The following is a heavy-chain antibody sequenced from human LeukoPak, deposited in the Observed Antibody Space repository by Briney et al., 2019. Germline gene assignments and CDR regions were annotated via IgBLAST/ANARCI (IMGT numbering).Heavy chain of an antibody. Sequence: GGSLRLSCAASGFTFRSYAMSWVRQAPGKGLEWVSAICGSGDITYYADSVKGRLTMSRDNFKNTLYLQMNSLRAEDTAVYYCAKVSRFAVVPAAMLDYWGQGSQVTVSS. J-gene: IGHJ4*02. D-gene: IGHD2-2*01. V-gene: IGHV3-23*01. CDR3: AKVSRFAVVPAAMLDY. CDR1: GFTFRSYA. CDR2: ICGSGDIT.